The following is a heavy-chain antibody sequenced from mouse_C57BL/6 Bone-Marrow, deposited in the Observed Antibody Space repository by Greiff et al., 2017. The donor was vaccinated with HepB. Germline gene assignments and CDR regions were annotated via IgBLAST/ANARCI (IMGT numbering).Heavy chain of an antibody. CDR1: GFPITSGYY. CDR2: ITHSGET. J-gene: IGHJ4*01. CDR3: AGEYYSNYENAMDY. Sequence: VKLVESGPGLVKPSQSLFLTCSITGFPITSGYYWIWIRQSPGKPLEWMGYITHSGETFYNPSLQSPISITRETSKNQFFLQLNSVTTEDTAMYYCAGEYYSNYENAMDYWGQGTSVTVSS. V-gene: IGHV12-3*01. D-gene: IGHD2-5*01.